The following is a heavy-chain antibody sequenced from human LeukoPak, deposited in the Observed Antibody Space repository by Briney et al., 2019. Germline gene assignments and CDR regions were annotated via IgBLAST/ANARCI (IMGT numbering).Heavy chain of an antibody. CDR2: IYYSGST. V-gene: IGHV4-39*01. CDR3: ARHGYWAFDY. J-gene: IGHJ4*02. CDR1: GFTFSSYA. Sequence: PGGSLRLSCAASGFTFSSYAMSWVRQAPGKGLEWIGSIYYSGSTYYNPSLKSRVTISVDTSKNQFSLKLSSVTAADTAVYYCARHGYWAFDYWGQGTLVTVSS. D-gene: IGHD5-12*01.